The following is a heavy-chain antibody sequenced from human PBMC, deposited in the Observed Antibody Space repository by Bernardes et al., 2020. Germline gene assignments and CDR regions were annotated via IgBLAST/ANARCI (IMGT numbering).Heavy chain of an antibody. CDR2: IRPDGSEK. CDR3: ARGDYYDTSDKFIDAFDI. D-gene: IGHD3-22*01. Sequence: GGSLRLSCAASGFPFSNYWMTWVRQSPGKGLEWVANIRPDGSEKYYVDSVKGRFTLSRDNAKNSLYLQMNSLRAEDTAVYYCARGDYYDTSDKFIDAFDIWGQGTVVTVSS. CDR1: GFPFSNYW. J-gene: IGHJ3*02. V-gene: IGHV3-7*04.